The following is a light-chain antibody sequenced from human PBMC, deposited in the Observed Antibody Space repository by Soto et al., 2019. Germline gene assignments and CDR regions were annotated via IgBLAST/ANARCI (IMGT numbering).Light chain of an antibody. Sequence: DIVVTQSPDSLAVSLGERATINCKSSQSVFFSLNNHDSLAWYQQKPGQPLRLLLYWASTRASGVPERFSGGGSGTDFTLTITSLQAEDVGVYYCQQYCTTPPAFGRGAQVEV. J-gene: IGKJ1*01. CDR2: WAS. V-gene: IGKV4-1*01. CDR3: QQYCTTPPA. CDR1: QSVFFSLNNHDS.